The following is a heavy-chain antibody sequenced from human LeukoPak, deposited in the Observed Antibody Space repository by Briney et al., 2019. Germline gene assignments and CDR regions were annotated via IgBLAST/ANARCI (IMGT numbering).Heavy chain of an antibody. CDR3: ARGRQLNS. D-gene: IGHD1-1*01. Sequence: SETLSPTCAVYGGSLSDYLWSWIRQFPGKGLEWIGEINHSGDTNYNPSLKSRVTISVDTSKNQFSLKLSSVTAADTAVYYCARGRQLNSWGQGSLVTVSS. V-gene: IGHV4-34*01. CDR2: INHSGDT. CDR1: GGSLSDYL. J-gene: IGHJ4*02.